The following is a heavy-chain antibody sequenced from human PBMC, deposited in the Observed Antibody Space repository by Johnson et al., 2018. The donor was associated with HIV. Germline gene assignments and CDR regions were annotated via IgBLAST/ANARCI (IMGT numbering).Heavy chain of an antibody. CDR1: GFTFSSYA. CDR2: ISGSGGST. J-gene: IGHJ3*02. V-gene: IGHV3-23*04. D-gene: IGHD3-3*01. CDR3: AKDVEHHEWPGAFDI. Sequence: VQLVESGGGVVQPGRSLRLSCAASGFTFSSYAMSWVRQAPGKGLEWVSAISGSGGSTYYADSVKGRLPISRDNSKNTLYLQMNSLRAEDTAVYYCAKDVEHHEWPGAFDIWGQGTMVTVSS.